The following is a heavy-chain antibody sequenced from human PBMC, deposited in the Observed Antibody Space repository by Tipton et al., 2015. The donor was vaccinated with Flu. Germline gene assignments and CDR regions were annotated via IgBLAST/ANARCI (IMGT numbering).Heavy chain of an antibody. CDR2: INPNTGGT. CDR1: GYTFTGYY. J-gene: IGHJ3*02. Sequence: QLVQSEAEVKKPGASVKVSCKASGYTFTGYYVLWVRQAPGQGLECVGRINPNTGGTNYAQKFQGRVTMTRDTAISTAYMEVTGLTYDDTAVYYCARGADDSGDAFDIWGQGTMVTVSS. V-gene: IGHV1-2*06. CDR3: ARGADDSGDAFDI. D-gene: IGHD4/OR15-4a*01.